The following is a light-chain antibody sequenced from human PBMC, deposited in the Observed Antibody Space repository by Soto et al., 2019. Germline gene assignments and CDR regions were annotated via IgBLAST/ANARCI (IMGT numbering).Light chain of an antibody. J-gene: IGKJ1*01. CDR1: QSVSNY. V-gene: IGKV3-20*01. CDR3: KQYGGSPQT. Sequence: EIVLTQSPGTLSLSPGERATLSCRASQSVSNYLAWYQQKPGQAPRLLIYGASRRATVIPDRFSGSGSGTDFTLTISRLEPEDFAVYYCKQYGGSPQTFGQGTNVDIK. CDR2: GAS.